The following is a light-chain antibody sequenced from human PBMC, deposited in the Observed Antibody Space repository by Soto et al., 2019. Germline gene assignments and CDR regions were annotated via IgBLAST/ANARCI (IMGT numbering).Light chain of an antibody. Sequence: QSVLTQPPSVSAAPGAKVTISCSGSSSNIGRNSVSWYQKLPGIPPKLLIYDTYKRTSGIPDRFSGSKSGTSATLDITGLQTGDEADFYCATWDSSLTAGVFGGGTKLTVL. CDR1: SSNIGRNS. J-gene: IGLJ2*01. V-gene: IGLV1-51*01. CDR2: DTY. CDR3: ATWDSSLTAGV.